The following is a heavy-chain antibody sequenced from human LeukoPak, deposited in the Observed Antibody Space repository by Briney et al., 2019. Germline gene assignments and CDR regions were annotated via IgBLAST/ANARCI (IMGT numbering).Heavy chain of an antibody. CDR3: AITIFGVVIITIDAFDI. D-gene: IGHD3-3*01. CDR2: IIPIFGTA. Sequence: GASVKVSCKASGGTFSSYAISWVRQAPGQGLEWMGGIIPIFGTANYAQEFQGRVTITADESTSTAYMELSSLRSEDTAVYYCAITIFGVVIITIDAFDIWGQGTMVTVSS. CDR1: GGTFSSYA. V-gene: IGHV1-69*01. J-gene: IGHJ3*02.